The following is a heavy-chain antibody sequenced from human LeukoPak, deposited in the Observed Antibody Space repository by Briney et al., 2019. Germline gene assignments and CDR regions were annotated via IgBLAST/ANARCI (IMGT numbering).Heavy chain of an antibody. J-gene: IGHJ5*02. CDR2: IIPIFGTA. CDR1: GYTFTSYY. Sequence: SVKVSCKASGYTFTSYYMHWVRQAPGQGLEWMGGIIPIFGTANYAQKFQGRVTITADESTSTAYMELSSLRSEDTAVYYCARDLGAMAYNWFDPWGQGTLVTVSS. CDR3: ARDLGAMAYNWFDP. V-gene: IGHV1-69*13. D-gene: IGHD5-18*01.